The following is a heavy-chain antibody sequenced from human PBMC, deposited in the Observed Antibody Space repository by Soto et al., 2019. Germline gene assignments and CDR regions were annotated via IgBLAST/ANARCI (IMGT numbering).Heavy chain of an antibody. J-gene: IGHJ4*02. CDR1: GYTFTSYA. Sequence: ASVKVSCKASGYTFTSYAMHWVRQAPGQRLEWMGWINAGNGNTKYSQKFQGRVTITRDTSASTAYMELSSLRSEDTAVYYCARVGLVAANFDYWGQGTLVTVSS. CDR2: INAGNGNT. V-gene: IGHV1-3*01. D-gene: IGHD2-21*02. CDR3: ARVGLVAANFDY.